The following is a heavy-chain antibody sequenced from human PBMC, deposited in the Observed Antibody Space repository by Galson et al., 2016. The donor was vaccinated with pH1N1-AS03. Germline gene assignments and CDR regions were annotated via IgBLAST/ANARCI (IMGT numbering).Heavy chain of an antibody. D-gene: IGHD6-19*01. V-gene: IGHV3-23*01. CDR1: GFTFSTYA. Sequence: SLRRSCAVSGFTFSTYAMTWVRQAPVRGLEWFSSISSTGSNTFYADSVMGRFTIFRDNSKNTLYLQMNSLRAEDTAVFYCAKYTIDWYEDYWGQGTLVTVSS. CDR3: AKYTIDWYEDY. CDR2: ISSTGSNT. J-gene: IGHJ4*02.